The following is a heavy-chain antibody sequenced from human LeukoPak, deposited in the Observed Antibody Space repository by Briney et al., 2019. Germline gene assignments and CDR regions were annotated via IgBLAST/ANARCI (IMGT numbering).Heavy chain of an antibody. CDR1: GGSFSGYY. CDR2: IYYSGST. D-gene: IGHD3-3*01. J-gene: IGHJ5*02. Sequence: SSETLSLTCAVYGGSFSGYYWSWIRQPPGKGLEWIGSIYYSGSTYYNPSLKSRVTISVDTSKNQFSPKLSSVTAADTAVYYCARHLYYDFWSGWYWFDPWGQGTLVTVSS. V-gene: IGHV4-34*01. CDR3: ARHLYYDFWSGWYWFDP.